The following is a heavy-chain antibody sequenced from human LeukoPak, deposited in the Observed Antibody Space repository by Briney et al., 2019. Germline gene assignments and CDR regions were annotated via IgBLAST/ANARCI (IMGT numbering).Heavy chain of an antibody. D-gene: IGHD3-10*01. V-gene: IGHV1-2*02. CDR3: ARGHSGSGGGYMDV. Sequence: APVKVSCKASGYTLTAYYIHWVRQAPGQGLEWMGWINPNNGGTNYAQKFQGRVSMTSDTSISTAYMELSGLRSDDTALYYCARGHSGSGGGYMDVWGKGTTVTVSS. CDR2: INPNNGGT. J-gene: IGHJ6*03. CDR1: GYTLTAYY.